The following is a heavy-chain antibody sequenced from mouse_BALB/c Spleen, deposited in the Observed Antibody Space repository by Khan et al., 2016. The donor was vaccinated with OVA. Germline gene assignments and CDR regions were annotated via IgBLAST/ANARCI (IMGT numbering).Heavy chain of an antibody. CDR3: ARGGYGNRYYAMDY. CDR2: IYPGDGDT. V-gene: IGHV1-87*01. Sequence: QVQLKQSGAELARPGASVKLSCKASGYTFTSYWMQWVKQRPGQGLEWIGAIYPGDGDTRYTPKFKGKATLTADKSSSTAYMQLSSLASEDSAVYYCARGGYGNRYYAMDYWGQGTSVTVSS. CDR1: GYTFTSYW. D-gene: IGHD2-10*02. J-gene: IGHJ4*01.